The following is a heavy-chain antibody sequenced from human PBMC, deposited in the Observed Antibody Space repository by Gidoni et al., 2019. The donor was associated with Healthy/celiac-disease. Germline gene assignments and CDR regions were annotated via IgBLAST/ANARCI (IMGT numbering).Heavy chain of an antibody. CDR3: ARDPKDSSGYYLDYAFDI. CDR1: GGSISRYY. Sequence: QVQLQESGPGLVKPSETLSLPCTVSGGSISRYYWSWIRQPAGKGLEWIGRIYTSGSTNYNPSLKSRVTMSVDTSKNQFSLKLSSVTAADTAVYYCARDPKDSSGYYLDYAFDIWGQGTMVTVSS. V-gene: IGHV4-4*07. D-gene: IGHD3-22*01. CDR2: IYTSGST. J-gene: IGHJ3*02.